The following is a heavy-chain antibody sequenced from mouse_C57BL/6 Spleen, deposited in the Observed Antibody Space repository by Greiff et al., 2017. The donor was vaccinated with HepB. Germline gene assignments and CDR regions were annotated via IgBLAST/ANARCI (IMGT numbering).Heavy chain of an antibody. D-gene: IGHD1-1*01. J-gene: IGHJ4*01. CDR1: GYSFTGYY. Sequence: VQLQQSGPELVKPGASVKISCKASGYSFTGYYMNWVKQSPEKSLEWIGEINPSTGGTTYNQKFKAKATLTVDKSSSTAYMQLKSLTSEDSAVDYCARGYYGSPSMDYWGQGTSVTVAS. CDR3: ARGYYGSPSMDY. CDR2: INPSTGGT. V-gene: IGHV1-42*01.